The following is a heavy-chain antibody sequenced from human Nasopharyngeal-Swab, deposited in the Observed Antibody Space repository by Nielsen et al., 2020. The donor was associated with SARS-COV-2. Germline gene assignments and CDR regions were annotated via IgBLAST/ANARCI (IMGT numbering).Heavy chain of an antibody. CDR2: IYYSGST. D-gene: IGHD3-22*01. J-gene: IGHJ2*01. CDR3: ARAPATMIGYYWGYFDL. CDR1: GGSISSGSYY. Sequence: SETLSLTCTVSGGSISSGSYYWSWIRQPPGKGLEWIGYIYYSGSTHYNPSLKSRVTISVDTSKNQFSLKLSSVTAADTAVYYCARAPATMIGYYWGYFDLWGRGTLVTVSS. V-gene: IGHV4-61*01.